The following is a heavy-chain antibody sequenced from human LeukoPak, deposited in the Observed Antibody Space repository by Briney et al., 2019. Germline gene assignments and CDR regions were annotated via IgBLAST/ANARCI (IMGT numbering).Heavy chain of an antibody. CDR2: INPNSGGT. CDR1: GYTFTGYY. CDR3: ARVNLSWYDFWSGYLH. Sequence: GASVKVSCKASGYTFTGYYMHWVRQAPGQGLEWMGWINPNSGGTNYAQKFQGRVTMTRDTSISTAYMELSRLRSDDTAVYYCARVNLSWYDFWSGYLHWGQGTLVTVSS. D-gene: IGHD3-3*01. J-gene: IGHJ4*02. V-gene: IGHV1-2*02.